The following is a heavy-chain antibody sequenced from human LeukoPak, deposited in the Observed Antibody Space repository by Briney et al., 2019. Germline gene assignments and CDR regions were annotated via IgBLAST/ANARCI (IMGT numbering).Heavy chain of an antibody. V-gene: IGHV1-69*13. Sequence: SVKVSCKASGGTFSSYAISWVRQAPGQGLEWMGGIIPIFGTANYAQKFQGRVTITADESTSTAYMELSSLRSEGTAVYYCASSYCSSTSCQRAFDYWGQGTLVTVSS. CDR3: ASSYCSSTSCQRAFDY. CDR1: GGTFSSYA. D-gene: IGHD2-2*01. J-gene: IGHJ4*02. CDR2: IIPIFGTA.